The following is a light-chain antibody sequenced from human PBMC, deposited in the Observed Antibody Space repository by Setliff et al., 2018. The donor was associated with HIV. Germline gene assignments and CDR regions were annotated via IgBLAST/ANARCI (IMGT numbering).Light chain of an antibody. Sequence: ALTQPASVSGSPGQSITISCTGTSSDIGGYTYVSWYQQHPGKAPKLIIYEVSYRPSGVSFRFSGSKSGNTASLTISGLQAEDEADYYCSSYTGASALDVVFGGGTKVTVL. V-gene: IGLV2-14*01. CDR2: EVS. J-gene: IGLJ2*01. CDR3: SSYTGASALDVV. CDR1: SSDIGGYTY.